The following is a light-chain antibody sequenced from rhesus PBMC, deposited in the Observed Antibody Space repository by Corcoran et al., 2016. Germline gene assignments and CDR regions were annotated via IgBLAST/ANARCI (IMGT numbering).Light chain of an antibody. J-gene: IGKJ4*01. CDR2: RAS. CDR1: QGISNW. Sequence: DIQMIQSPSSLSASVGDRVTITCRASQGISNWLAWYQQKPGKAPKLLIYRASNLETGVPSRFSGSGSWTDFTLTIRSLQPEDIATYYCQQHDNSPPTFGGGTKVELK. V-gene: IGKV1-69*01. CDR3: QQHDNSPPT.